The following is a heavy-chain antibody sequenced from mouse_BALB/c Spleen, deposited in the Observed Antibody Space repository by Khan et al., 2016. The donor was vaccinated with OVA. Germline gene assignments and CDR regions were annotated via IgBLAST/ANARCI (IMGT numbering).Heavy chain of an antibody. CDR3: ASSLVDDYAMDY. CDR2: ISTGGHYT. D-gene: IGHD2-2*01. CDR1: GFTFSSFA. V-gene: IGHV5-9-3*01. J-gene: IGHJ4*01. Sequence: EVELVESGGGVVKPGGSLKLSCSASGFTFSSFAMSWVRQTPEKRLEWVATISTGGHYTFYPDSVKGRFTISRDNARNTLYLQMSSLRSEDTAMYCCASSLVDDYAMDYWGQGTSVTVSS.